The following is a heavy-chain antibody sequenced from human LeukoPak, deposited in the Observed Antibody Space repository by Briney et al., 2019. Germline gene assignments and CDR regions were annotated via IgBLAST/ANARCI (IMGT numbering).Heavy chain of an antibody. CDR1: GFTFSSYG. V-gene: IGHV3-30*18. CDR3: AKDTANKVETYSSSWYPFDY. CDR2: ISYDGSNK. Sequence: SGRSLRLSCAASGFTFSSYGMHWVRQAPGKGLEWVADISYDGSNKYFADSVKGRFTISRDNSKNTLYLQMNSLRAEDTAVYYCAKDTANKVETYSSSWYPFDYWGQGTLVTVSS. J-gene: IGHJ4*02. D-gene: IGHD6-13*01.